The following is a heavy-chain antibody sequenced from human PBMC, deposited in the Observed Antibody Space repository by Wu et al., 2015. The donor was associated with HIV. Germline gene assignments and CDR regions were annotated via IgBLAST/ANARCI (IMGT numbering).Heavy chain of an antibody. V-gene: IGHV1-8*01. D-gene: IGHD5-24*01. Sequence: QVQLVQSGAEVKKPGASVKVSCKASGYTFTSYDINWVRQATGQGLEWMGWMNPNSGNTGYAQKFQGRVTMTRNTSISTAYMELSSLRSEDTAVYYCTRVERWLQSTNLAFDIWAKGQWSPSLQ. J-gene: IGHJ3*02. CDR2: MNPNSGNT. CDR3: TRVERWLQSTNLAFDI. CDR1: GYTFTSYD.